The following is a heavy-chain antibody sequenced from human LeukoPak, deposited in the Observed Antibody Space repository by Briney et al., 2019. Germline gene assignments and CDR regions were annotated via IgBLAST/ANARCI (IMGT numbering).Heavy chain of an antibody. CDR2: ISWNSGSI. V-gene: IGHV3-9*01. Sequence: GGSLRLSCAASGFSFRSYSMNWVRQAPGKGLEWVSGISWNSGSIGYADSVKGRFTISRDNAKNSLYLQMNSLRAEDTALYYCAKGRNNYFDYWGQGTLVTVSS. J-gene: IGHJ4*02. CDR1: GFSFRSYS. CDR3: AKGRNNYFDY.